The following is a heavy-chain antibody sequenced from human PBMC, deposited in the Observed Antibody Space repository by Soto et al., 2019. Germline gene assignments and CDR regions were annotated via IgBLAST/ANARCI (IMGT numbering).Heavy chain of an antibody. V-gene: IGHV3-33*01. J-gene: IGHJ4*02. CDR1: GFTFSSYG. CDR3: ARKGATVTPLDY. D-gene: IGHD4-4*01. CDR2: IWYDGSNK. Sequence: QVQLVESGGGVVQPGRSLRLSCAASGFTFSSYGMHWVRQAPGKGLEWVAVIWYDGSNKYYADSVKGRFTISRDNSKNTLYLQMNSLRAEDTAVYYCARKGATVTPLDYWGQGTLVTVSS.